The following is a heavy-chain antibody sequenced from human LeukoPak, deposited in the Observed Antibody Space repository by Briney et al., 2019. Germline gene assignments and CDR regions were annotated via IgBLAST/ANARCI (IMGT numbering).Heavy chain of an antibody. Sequence: GGSLRLSCAASGFTFSSHAMSWVRQAPGKGLKWVSVVSDNGGYTYYADSVKGRFTISRDNSKNTLYLQMNSLRAEDTAVYYCARSYYYDSSGYYTKGFDYWGQGTRVTVSS. J-gene: IGHJ4*02. CDR3: ARSYYYDSSGYYTKGFDY. CDR2: VSDNGGYT. V-gene: IGHV3-23*01. D-gene: IGHD3-22*01. CDR1: GFTFSSHA.